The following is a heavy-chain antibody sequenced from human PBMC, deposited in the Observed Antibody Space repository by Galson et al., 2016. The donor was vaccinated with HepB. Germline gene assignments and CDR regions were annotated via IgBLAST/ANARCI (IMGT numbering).Heavy chain of an antibody. CDR3: VKGVASRPGYYFDL. Sequence: SLRLSCAASGFTFSTYAMPWVRPAPGKGLEYVSGINSNGGDINYADSVQGRFTSSRDNSKNTLYFQMSGLRPEDTAVYYCVKGVASRPGYYFDLWGQVTLVTVSP. V-gene: IGHV3-64D*06. CDR2: INSNGGDI. J-gene: IGHJ4*02. CDR1: GFTFSTYA. D-gene: IGHD6-13*01.